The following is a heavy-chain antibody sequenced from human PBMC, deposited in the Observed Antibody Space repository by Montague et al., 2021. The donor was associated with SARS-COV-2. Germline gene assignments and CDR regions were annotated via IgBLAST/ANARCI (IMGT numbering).Heavy chain of an antibody. CDR2: TNSNGGT. V-gene: IGHV4-59*01. Sequence: SETLSLTCTVTGGPISSNFWSLIRQPPGTGLERIGNTNSNGGTNTNHSXXSRLTMSVDTSKNQFSLQLRSMTAADTAAYFCASARSVRESVCGFDPWGQGILVTVSS. J-gene: IGHJ5*02. CDR3: ASARSVRESVCGFDP. D-gene: IGHD3-10*01. CDR1: GGPISSNF.